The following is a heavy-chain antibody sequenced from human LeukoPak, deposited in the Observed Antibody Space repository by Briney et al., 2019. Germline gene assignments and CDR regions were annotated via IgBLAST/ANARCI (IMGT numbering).Heavy chain of an antibody. CDR1: GYTFTSHA. V-gene: IGHV1-3*01. Sequence: GASVKVSCKASGYTFTSHAIHWVRQAPGQRLEWMGWINAGNGNTKSSQKFQSRVTITRDTSASTAYMELSSLRSEDTAVYYCARGSLASSGWYVLDYWGQGTLVTVSS. J-gene: IGHJ4*02. CDR3: ARGSLASSGWYVLDY. D-gene: IGHD6-19*01. CDR2: INAGNGNT.